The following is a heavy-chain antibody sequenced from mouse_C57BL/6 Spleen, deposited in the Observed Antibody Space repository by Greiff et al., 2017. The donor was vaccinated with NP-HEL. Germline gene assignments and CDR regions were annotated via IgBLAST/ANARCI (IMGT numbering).Heavy chain of an antibody. CDR2: INPSTGGT. D-gene: IGHD1-1*01. V-gene: IGHV1-42*01. Sequence: VQLQQSGPELVKPGASVKISCKASGYSFTGYYMNWVKQSPENSLEWIGEINPSTGGTTYNQKFKAKATLTVDKSSSTAYMQLKSLTSEDSAVYYCARRIYYGSEGFAYWGQGTLVTVSA. CDR1: GYSFTGYY. J-gene: IGHJ3*01. CDR3: ARRIYYGSEGFAY.